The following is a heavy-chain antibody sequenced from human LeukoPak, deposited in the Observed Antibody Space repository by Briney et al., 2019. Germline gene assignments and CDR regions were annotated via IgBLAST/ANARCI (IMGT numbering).Heavy chain of an antibody. J-gene: IGHJ3*02. CDR1: GSTVSSNF. D-gene: IGHD3-16*01. V-gene: IGHV3-53*01. CDR3: ARDLLGGGTFDI. Sequence: GGSLRLSCAASGSTVSSNFMNWVRQAPGEGLEWVSDYADSVKGRFTISRDNSKNTLYLQMNSLRAEDTAVYYCARDLLGGGTFDIWGQGTMVTVSS.